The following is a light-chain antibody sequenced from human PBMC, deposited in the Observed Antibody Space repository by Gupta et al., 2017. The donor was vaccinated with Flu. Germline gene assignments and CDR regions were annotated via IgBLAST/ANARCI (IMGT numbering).Light chain of an antibody. V-gene: IGLV2-14*01. J-gene: IGLJ1*01. CDR3: SSVTGSSPLVV. CDR1: SSDVGAYNF. CDR2: VVS. Sequence: SPLTQPASVSGSPGQSIPISFPGTSSDVGAYNFVSWYQQHPGNVPKLIIYVVSNRPAGVSNRFSDSKYGNTAPLTISGLQAEEEADYYCSSVTGSSPLVVFGTGTKVTVL.